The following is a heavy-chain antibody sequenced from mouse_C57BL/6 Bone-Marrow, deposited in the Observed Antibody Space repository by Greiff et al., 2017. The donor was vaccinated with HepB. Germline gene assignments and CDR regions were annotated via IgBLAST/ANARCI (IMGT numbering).Heavy chain of an antibody. CDR2: IWSGGST. Sequence: QVQLKESGPGLVQPSQSLSITCTVSGFSLTSYGVHWVRQPPGKGLEWLGVIWSGGSTDYNAAFISRLSISKDNSKSQVFFKMNSLQADDTAIYYCAKKGNWEGYAMDYWGQGTSVTVSS. D-gene: IGHD4-1*01. CDR1: GFSLTSYG. V-gene: IGHV2-4*01. J-gene: IGHJ4*01. CDR3: AKKGNWEGYAMDY.